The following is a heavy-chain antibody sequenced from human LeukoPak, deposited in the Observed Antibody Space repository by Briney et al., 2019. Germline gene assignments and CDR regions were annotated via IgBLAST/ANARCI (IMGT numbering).Heavy chain of an antibody. D-gene: IGHD5-18*01. CDR1: GFTFSTFA. CDR3: ATYRQVQVPFEC. J-gene: IGHJ4*02. Sequence: QPGRSLRLSCAASGFTFSTFAMIWVRQPPGKGLEWVSSIFPSGGEIHYADSVKGRFTISRDNSKSTLSLQMNSLRAEDTAIYYCATYRQVQVPFECWGQGTLVTVSS. V-gene: IGHV3-23*01. CDR2: IFPSGGEI.